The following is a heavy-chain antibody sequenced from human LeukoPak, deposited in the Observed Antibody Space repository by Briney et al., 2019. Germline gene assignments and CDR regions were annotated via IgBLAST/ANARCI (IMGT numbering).Heavy chain of an antibody. D-gene: IGHD3-22*01. CDR3: AKGGYYYDSSERYFDY. Sequence: GXXLRLSCAASGFTFSSYAMSWVRQAPGKGLEWVSAISGSGGSTYYADSVKGRFTISRDNSKNTLYLQMNSLRAEDTAVYYCAKGGYYYDSSERYFDYWGQGTLVTVSS. CDR2: ISGSGGST. CDR1: GFTFSSYA. J-gene: IGHJ4*02. V-gene: IGHV3-23*01.